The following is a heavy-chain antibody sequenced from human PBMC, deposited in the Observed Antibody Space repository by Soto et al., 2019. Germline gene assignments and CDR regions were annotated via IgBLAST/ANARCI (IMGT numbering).Heavy chain of an antibody. J-gene: IGHJ3*01. CDR1: GFTFRSYA. CDR3: ARTLPSKNNQQTWADAFDV. Sequence: EVQLLESGGGLVQPGGSLRLSCAASGFTFRSYAMTWVRQVPGKGLEWVSTVSGRAASTKYADSVKGRFTISRDNSKNPLYLQVNVLRAEDTAVYYCARTLPSKNNQQTWADAFDVWGQGTTVTVSS. CDR2: VSGRAAST. V-gene: IGHV3-23*01. D-gene: IGHD2-2*01.